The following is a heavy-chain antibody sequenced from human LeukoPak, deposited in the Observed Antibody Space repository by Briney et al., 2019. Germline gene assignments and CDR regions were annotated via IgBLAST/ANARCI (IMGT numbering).Heavy chain of an antibody. CDR3: ARIAVAGTDFDY. D-gene: IGHD6-19*01. CDR2: TSYDGSDK. J-gene: IGHJ4*02. V-gene: IGHV3-30-3*01. Sequence: GGSLRLSCAASGFTFSNYALHWVRQAPGKGLEWVAVTSYDGSDKYYADSVKGRFTISRDNSKNTLYLQMNSLRAEDTAVYYCARIAVAGTDFDYWGQGTLVTVSS. CDR1: GFTFSNYA.